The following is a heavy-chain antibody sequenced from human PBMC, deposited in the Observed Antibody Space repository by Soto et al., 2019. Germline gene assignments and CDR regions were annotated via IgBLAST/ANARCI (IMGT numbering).Heavy chain of an antibody. CDR1: GYTFTSYA. J-gene: IGHJ5*02. CDR3: ARAVAVNFSWFDP. Sequence: QVQLVQSGAEVKKPGASVKVSCKASGYTFTSYAMHWVRQAPGQRLEWMGWINAGNGNTKYSQKFQGRVTITRDTSASTAYMELSSLRSEDTAVYYCARAVAVNFSWFDPWGQGTLVTVSS. D-gene: IGHD6-19*01. V-gene: IGHV1-3*01. CDR2: INAGNGNT.